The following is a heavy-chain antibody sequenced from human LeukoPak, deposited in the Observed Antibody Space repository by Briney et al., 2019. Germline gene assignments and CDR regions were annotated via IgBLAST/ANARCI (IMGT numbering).Heavy chain of an antibody. CDR1: GGFISFYY. Sequence: PSETLSLTCSVSGGFISFYYWSWIRQSPGKGLEWIGDIYYTGDTNYNPSLNNRVSISVDTSRSQFSLRLDSVAAADTAVYYCARGSRSLGVTTVTRGFDFWGQGTLVTVSS. CDR3: ARGSRSLGVTTVTRGFDF. CDR2: IYYTGDT. V-gene: IGHV4-59*01. J-gene: IGHJ4*02. D-gene: IGHD4-17*01.